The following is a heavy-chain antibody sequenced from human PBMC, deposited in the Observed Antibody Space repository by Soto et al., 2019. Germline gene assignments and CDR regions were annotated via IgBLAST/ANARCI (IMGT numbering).Heavy chain of an antibody. CDR1: GGSVSSGSYY. Sequence: ATLSLTCTVSGGSVSSGSYYWSWIRQPPGKGLEWIGYIYYSGSTNYNPSLKSRVTISVDTSKNQFSLKLSSVTAADTAVYYCARGIAVAGSRLGMDVWGQGTTVTVSS. CDR2: IYYSGST. J-gene: IGHJ6*02. CDR3: ARGIAVAGSRLGMDV. V-gene: IGHV4-61*01. D-gene: IGHD6-19*01.